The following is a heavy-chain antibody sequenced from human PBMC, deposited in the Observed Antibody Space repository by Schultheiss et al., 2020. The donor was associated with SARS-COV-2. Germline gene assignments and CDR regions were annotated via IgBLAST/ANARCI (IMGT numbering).Heavy chain of an antibody. CDR1: GFTFSSYS. D-gene: IGHD6-13*01. V-gene: IGHV3-48*04. J-gene: IGHJ3*02. Sequence: GGSLRLSCAASGFTFSSYSMNWVRQAPGEGLEWVSYISSSSSTIYYADSVKGRFTISRDNAKNSLYLQMNSLRAEDTAVYYCARSVGSYSSSWHDSFDIWGQGTMVTVSS. CDR3: ARSVGSYSSSWHDSFDI. CDR2: ISSSSSTI.